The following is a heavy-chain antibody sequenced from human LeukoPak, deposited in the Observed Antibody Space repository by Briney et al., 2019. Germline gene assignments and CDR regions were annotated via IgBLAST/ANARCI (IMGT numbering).Heavy chain of an antibody. CDR2: ISSSNYI. J-gene: IGHJ4*02. D-gene: IGHD1-26*01. Sequence: GGSLRLSCAASGVTFSSYTMNWVRQAPGKGLEWVSSISSSNYICYADSVKGRFTISRDNAKNSLYLQMNSLRAEDTAVYYCARDAPLPDFWGQGTLVTVSS. CDR1: GVTFSSYT. CDR3: ARDAPLPDF. V-gene: IGHV3-21*01.